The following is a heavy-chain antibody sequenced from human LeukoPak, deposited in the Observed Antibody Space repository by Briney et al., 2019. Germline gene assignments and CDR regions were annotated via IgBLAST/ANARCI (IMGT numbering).Heavy chain of an antibody. D-gene: IGHD2-2*01. CDR1: GYTFTGYY. V-gene: IGHV1-2*02. CDR2: INPNSGGT. Sequence: ASVKVSCKASGYTFTGYYMHWVRQALGQGLEWMGWINPNSGGTNYAQKFQGRVTMTRDTSISTAYMELSRLRSDDTAVYYCARFDSNSDIVVVPAAVFDYWGQGTLVTVSS. J-gene: IGHJ4*02. CDR3: ARFDSNSDIVVVPAAVFDY.